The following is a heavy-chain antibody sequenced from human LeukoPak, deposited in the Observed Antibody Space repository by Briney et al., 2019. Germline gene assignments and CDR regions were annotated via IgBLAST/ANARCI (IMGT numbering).Heavy chain of an antibody. D-gene: IGHD6-13*01. CDR2: IYPGDSDT. V-gene: IGHV5-51*01. Sequence: GESLKISCKGSGYSFTSYWIGWVRQMPGKGLGWMGVIYPGDSDTRYSPSFQGQVTISADKSISTVYLQWSSLKASDTAIYYCVRHSAGIPYDCWGQGTLVTVSS. J-gene: IGHJ4*02. CDR1: GYSFTSYW. CDR3: VRHSAGIPYDC.